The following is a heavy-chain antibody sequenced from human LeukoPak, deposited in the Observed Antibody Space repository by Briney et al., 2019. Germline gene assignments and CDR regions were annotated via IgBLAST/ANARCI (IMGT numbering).Heavy chain of an antibody. J-gene: IGHJ3*02. D-gene: IGHD4-17*01. V-gene: IGHV3-23*01. CDR2: MGVSGDNV. CDR1: GFTFSAYG. CDR3: AKDPNGDYVGAFDT. Sequence: GGSLRLSCAASGFTFSAYGVTWVSQAPGKGLEWVSSMGVSGDNVHYADSVKGRFAISRDNSKNTLYLQMNSLRAEDAAVYYCAKDPNGDYVGAFDTWGQGTMVIVSS.